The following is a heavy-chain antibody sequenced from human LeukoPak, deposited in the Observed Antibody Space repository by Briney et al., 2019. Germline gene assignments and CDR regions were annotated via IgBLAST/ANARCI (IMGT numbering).Heavy chain of an antibody. CDR3: ASGIVVGGDAFDI. J-gene: IGHJ3*02. D-gene: IGHD2-15*01. CDR2: IRYDGSNK. V-gene: IGHV3-30*02. Sequence: GGSLRLSCAASGFSFGSYGMHWVRQAPGKGLEWVAFIRYDGSNKYYADSVKGRLTISRDNSKNTLYLQMNSLRAEDTAVYYCASGIVVGGDAFDIWGQGTMVTVSS. CDR1: GFSFGSYG.